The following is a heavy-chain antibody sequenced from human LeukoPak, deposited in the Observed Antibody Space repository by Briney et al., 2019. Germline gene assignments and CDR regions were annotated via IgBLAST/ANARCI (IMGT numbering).Heavy chain of an antibody. CDR3: AREGVNYYDSSGYYAVS. D-gene: IGHD3-22*01. Sequence: GGSLRLSCEASGFTFSRFAMTWVRQAPGKGLEWVSVIYSGGSTYYADSVKGRFTISRDNSKNTLYLQMNSLRAEDTAVYYCAREGVNYYDSSGYYAVSWGQGTLVTVSS. J-gene: IGHJ5*02. V-gene: IGHV3-66*01. CDR2: IYSGGST. CDR1: GFTFSRFA.